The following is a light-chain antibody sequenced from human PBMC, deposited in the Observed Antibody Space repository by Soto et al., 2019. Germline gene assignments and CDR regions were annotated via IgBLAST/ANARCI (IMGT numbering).Light chain of an antibody. V-gene: IGKV1-5*03. CDR2: KAS. CDR3: QQYNSYPIT. Sequence: DIQMNQSPSTLSASLGDRVTITCRASQSISSWLAWYQQKPGKAPKLLIYKASSLESGVPSRFSGSGSGTEFTLTISSLQPDDFATYYCQQYNSYPITFGQGTRLEIK. J-gene: IGKJ5*01. CDR1: QSISSW.